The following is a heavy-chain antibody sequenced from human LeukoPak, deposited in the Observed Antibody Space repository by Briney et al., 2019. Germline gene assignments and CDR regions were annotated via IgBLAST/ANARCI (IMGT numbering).Heavy chain of an antibody. CDR1: GFTFGSYA. J-gene: IGHJ4*02. CDR3: ARGSFYYDSSAYFY. CDR2: ISRNGGTT. Sequence: GGSLRLSCAASGFTFGSYAMHWVRQAPGKGLEFVSAISRNGGTTYYANSVKGRFTISRDNSKNTLYLQMGSLRAEDMAVYSCARGSFYYDSSAYFYWGQGTLVTVSS. V-gene: IGHV3-64*01. D-gene: IGHD3-22*01.